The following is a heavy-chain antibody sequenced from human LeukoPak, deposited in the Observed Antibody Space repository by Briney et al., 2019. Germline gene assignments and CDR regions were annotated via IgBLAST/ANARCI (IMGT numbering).Heavy chain of an antibody. Sequence: SETLSLTCTVSGYSISSGYYWGWIRQPPGKGLEWIGSIYHSGSTYYNPSLKSRVTISVDTSKNQFSLKLSSVTAADTAVYYCARVGGDYNPPGFDYWGRGTLVTVSS. CDR1: GYSISSGYY. CDR3: ARVGGDYNPPGFDY. D-gene: IGHD4-17*01. V-gene: IGHV4-38-2*02. CDR2: IYHSGST. J-gene: IGHJ4*02.